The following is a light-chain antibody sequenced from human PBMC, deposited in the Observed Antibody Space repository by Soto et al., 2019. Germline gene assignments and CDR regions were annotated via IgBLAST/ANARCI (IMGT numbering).Light chain of an antibody. CDR2: ATS. Sequence: IVLTQYPATLSLSPGERATLSCRATQSFHSNLALYQQKSGQAPRLLISATSNRATGIPDRFSGSESGTDVTLTISSLGREDCAVYYCRQGSSWSIFDHGTKV. J-gene: IGKJ1*01. V-gene: IGKV3-11*01. CDR3: RQGSSWSI. CDR1: QSFHSN.